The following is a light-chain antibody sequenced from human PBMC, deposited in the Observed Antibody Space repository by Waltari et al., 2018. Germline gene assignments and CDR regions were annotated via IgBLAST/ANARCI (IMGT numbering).Light chain of an antibody. CDR2: NTN. Sequence: QSVLTQPPSASGPPGQRVTISCSWSRSNIGNNSVNWYQQLPRTAPKLLMYNTNQRPSGVPDRFSGSRSGTSASLAISGLQSEDEGDYYCSSWDDSLNGPAFGGGTKVTVL. J-gene: IGLJ3*02. V-gene: IGLV1-44*01. CDR3: SSWDDSLNGPA. CDR1: RSNIGNNS.